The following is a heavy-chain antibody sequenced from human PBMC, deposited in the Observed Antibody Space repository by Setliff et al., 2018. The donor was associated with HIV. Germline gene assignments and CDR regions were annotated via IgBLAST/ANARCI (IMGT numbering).Heavy chain of an antibody. Sequence: KSSETLSLTCIVSGGSISSGGYYWSWIRRHPGKGLEWIGYIYYSGSTYYNPSLNSRVTLSADTSKNQLSLKLSSVTAVDTAVYYCAKTVPHSTAQDAFDIWGQGTMVTVSS. CDR3: AKTVPHSTAQDAFDI. V-gene: IGHV4-31*03. D-gene: IGHD2-2*01. CDR2: IYYSGST. J-gene: IGHJ3*02. CDR1: GGSISSGGYY.